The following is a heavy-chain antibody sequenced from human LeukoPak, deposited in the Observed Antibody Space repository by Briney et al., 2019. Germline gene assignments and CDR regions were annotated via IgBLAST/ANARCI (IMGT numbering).Heavy chain of an antibody. V-gene: IGHV1-2*02. J-gene: IGHJ4*02. CDR1: GYTFTGYY. CDR3: ARYRSSQWPGDY. D-gene: IGHD6-19*01. CDR2: INPNSGGT. Sequence: ASVKVSCKASGYTFTGYYMHWVRQAPGQGLEWTGWINPNSGGTNYAQKFQGRVTMTRNTSISTAYMELSRLRSDDTAVYYCARYRSSQWPGDYWGQGTLVTVSS.